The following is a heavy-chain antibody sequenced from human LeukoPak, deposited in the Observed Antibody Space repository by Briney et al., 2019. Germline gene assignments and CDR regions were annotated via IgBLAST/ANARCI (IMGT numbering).Heavy chain of an antibody. CDR2: IKEDGSVK. CDR3: ARDSTWLLDY. V-gene: IGHV3-7*03. CDR1: GFTFSSYA. J-gene: IGHJ4*02. D-gene: IGHD6-19*01. Sequence: PGGSLRLSCAASGFTFSSYAMTWVRQPPGKGLEWVANIKEDGSVKYYVDSVKGRFTISRDNTRNALYLQMNSLRADDTAVYFCARDSTWLLDYWGQGTLITVSS.